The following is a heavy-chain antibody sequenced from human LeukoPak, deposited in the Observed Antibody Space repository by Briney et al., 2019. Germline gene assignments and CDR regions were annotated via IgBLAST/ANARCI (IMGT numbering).Heavy chain of an antibody. CDR2: IIPIFGTA. CDR1: GGTFSSYA. J-gene: IGHJ4*02. Sequence: SVKVSCKASGGTFSSYAISWVRQAPGQGLEWMGGIIPIFGTANYAQKFQGRVTITADESTSTAYMELSSLRSEDTAVYYCARALEYCSGGSCYGYLGYWGQGTLVTVSP. V-gene: IGHV1-69*01. CDR3: ARALEYCSGGSCYGYLGY. D-gene: IGHD2-15*01.